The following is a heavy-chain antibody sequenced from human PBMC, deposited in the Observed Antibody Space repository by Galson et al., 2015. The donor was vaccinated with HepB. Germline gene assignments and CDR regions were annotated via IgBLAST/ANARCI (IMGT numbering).Heavy chain of an antibody. D-gene: IGHD6-19*01. CDR3: ARDMALAVAGRPNPYFQH. J-gene: IGHJ1*01. V-gene: IGHV3-21*01. CDR1: GFTFSSYG. CDR2: ISSSNTYI. Sequence: SLRLSCAASGFTFSSYGMHWVRQAPGKGLEWVSSISSSNTYIFYADSVKGRFTISRDNAKNSLSLQMNSLRAEDTAVYYCARDMALAVAGRPNPYFQHWGQGTLVTVSS.